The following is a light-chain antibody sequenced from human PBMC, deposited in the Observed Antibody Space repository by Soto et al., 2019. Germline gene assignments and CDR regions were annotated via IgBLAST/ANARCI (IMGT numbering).Light chain of an antibody. CDR3: LPYNTYSP. CDR2: QAS. V-gene: IGKV1-5*03. Sequence: PGTLPASEGDRVTITCRASQGISSWLAWYQQKPGKAPNLLIYQASSLETGVPSRFSGSGSGTEFTLTFSILQPYDFSSYSSLPYNTYSPFGHGTKVDIK. J-gene: IGKJ1*01. CDR1: QGISSW.